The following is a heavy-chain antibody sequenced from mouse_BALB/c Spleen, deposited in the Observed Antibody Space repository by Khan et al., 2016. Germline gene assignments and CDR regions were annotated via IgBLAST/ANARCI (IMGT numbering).Heavy chain of an antibody. D-gene: IGHD2-4*01. CDR3: IYDYRYFDY. CDR2: ISPGNGDI. Sequence: QVQLQQSDAELVKPGASVKISCKASGYTFTDHAIHWVKQKPEQGLEWIGYISPGNGDIKYNEKFKGKATLTADKSSSTAYLQRNSLTSEDSAVYFCIYDYRYFDYWGQGTTLTVSS. V-gene: IGHV1S53*02. J-gene: IGHJ2*01. CDR1: GYTFTDHA.